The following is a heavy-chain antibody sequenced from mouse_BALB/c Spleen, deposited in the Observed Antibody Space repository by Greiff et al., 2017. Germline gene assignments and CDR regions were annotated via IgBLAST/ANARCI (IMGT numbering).Heavy chain of an antibody. D-gene: IGHD1-1*01. Sequence: VQLKQSGPELVKPGASVKVSCKASGYAFTSYNMYWVKQSHGKSLEWIGYIDPYNGGTSYNQKFKGKATLTVDKSSSTAYMHLNSLTSEDSAVYYCARYYYGSSHYYFDYWGQGTTLTVSS. V-gene: IGHV1S135*01. CDR1: GYAFTSYN. CDR3: ARYYYGSSHYYFDY. CDR2: IDPYNGGT. J-gene: IGHJ2*01.